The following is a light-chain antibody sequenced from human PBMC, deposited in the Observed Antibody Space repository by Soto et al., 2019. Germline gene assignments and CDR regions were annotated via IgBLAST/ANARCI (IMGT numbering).Light chain of an antibody. CDR3: QQLNSFPIT. Sequence: DIHLTRAPSFLSASAGDRVSITCRASQAISSYLAWYQQKPGRAPKLLIYAASTLQSGVPSRFSGSGSGTEFTLTITSLQPEDFATYYCQQLNSFPITFGQGTRLEIK. V-gene: IGKV1-9*01. J-gene: IGKJ5*01. CDR2: AAS. CDR1: QAISSY.